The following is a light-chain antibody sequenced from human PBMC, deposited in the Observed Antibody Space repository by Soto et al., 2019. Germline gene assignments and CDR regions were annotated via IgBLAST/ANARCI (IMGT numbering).Light chain of an antibody. Sequence: QSVLTQPASVSGSPGQSITISCTGTSSDVGAYNYVSWYQQHPGKAPKLVIYEVSHRPSGISDRFSGSKSGNTASLTISGLQVEDEADYYCSSYATGSPYVFGPGTKVTVL. CDR3: SSYATGSPYV. V-gene: IGLV2-14*01. J-gene: IGLJ1*01. CDR1: SSDVGAYNY. CDR2: EVS.